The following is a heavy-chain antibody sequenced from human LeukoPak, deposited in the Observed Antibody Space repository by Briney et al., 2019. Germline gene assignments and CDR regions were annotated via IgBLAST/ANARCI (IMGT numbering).Heavy chain of an antibody. J-gene: IGHJ4*02. CDR3: ARSPFGKLLPPFAY. Sequence: PGGSLRLSCAASGFTFSSYKMNWVRQAPGEGLEWVSYISSSSNTIYYADSVKGRFTISRDNAKNSLYLQMNSLRAEDTAVYCCARSPFGKLLPPFAYRGQGTLVTVSS. V-gene: IGHV3-48*03. CDR2: ISSSSNTI. D-gene: IGHD3-10*01. CDR1: GFTFSSYK.